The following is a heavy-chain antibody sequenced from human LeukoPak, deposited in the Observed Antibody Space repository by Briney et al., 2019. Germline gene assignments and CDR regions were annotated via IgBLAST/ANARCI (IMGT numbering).Heavy chain of an antibody. Sequence: GGSLRLSCTASGFTFSSYAMYWVRQAPGKGLECVSGIFGSGASAHYADSVKGRFTISRDNSQNTVYLQMNSLRAEDTAVYYCGKTTTGYSSGRNPAWPVDYWGQGTLVTVSS. CDR2: IFGSGASA. V-gene: IGHV3-23*01. CDR1: GFTFSSYA. J-gene: IGHJ4*02. CDR3: GKTTTGYSSGRNPAWPVDY. D-gene: IGHD6-19*01.